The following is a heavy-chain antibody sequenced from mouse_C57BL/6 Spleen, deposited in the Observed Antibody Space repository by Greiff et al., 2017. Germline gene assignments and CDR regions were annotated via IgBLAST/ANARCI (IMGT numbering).Heavy chain of an antibody. Sequence: VQLQQSGPELVKPGASVKISCKASGYTFTDYYMNWVKQSHGKSLEWIGDINPNNGGTSYNQKFKGKATLTVDKSSSTAYMELRSLTSEDSAVYYCARGIYYGYDGAWFAYWGQGTLVTVSA. CDR2: INPNNGGT. D-gene: IGHD2-2*01. J-gene: IGHJ3*01. V-gene: IGHV1-26*01. CDR3: ARGIYYGYDGAWFAY. CDR1: GYTFTDYY.